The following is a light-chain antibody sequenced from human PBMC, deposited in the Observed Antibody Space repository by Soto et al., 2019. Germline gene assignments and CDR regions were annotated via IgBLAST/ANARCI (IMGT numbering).Light chain of an antibody. V-gene: IGKV1-33*01. CDR3: QQYDNLPT. J-gene: IGKJ2*01. CDR1: QDISNY. Sequence: GDSVTITCQASQDISNYLNWYQQKPGKAPKLLIYDASNLETGVPSRFSGSGSGTDFTFTISSLQPEDIATYYCQQYDNLPTFGQGTKLEIK. CDR2: DAS.